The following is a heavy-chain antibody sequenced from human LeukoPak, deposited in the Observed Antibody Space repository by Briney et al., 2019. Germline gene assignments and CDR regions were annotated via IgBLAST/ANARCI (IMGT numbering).Heavy chain of an antibody. CDR1: GYTFTDYY. D-gene: IGHD3-22*01. V-gene: IGHV7-4-1*02. Sequence: ASVEVSCKASGYTFTDYYIHWVRQAPGQGLEWMGWINTNTGNPTYAQGFTGRFVFSLDTSVSTAYLQISSLKAEDTAVYYCARGRHDSSGYYYVTDYWGQGTLVTVSS. CDR2: INTNTGNP. J-gene: IGHJ4*02. CDR3: ARGRHDSSGYYYVTDY.